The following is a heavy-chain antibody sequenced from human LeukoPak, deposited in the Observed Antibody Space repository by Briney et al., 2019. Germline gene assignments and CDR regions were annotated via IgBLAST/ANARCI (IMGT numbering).Heavy chain of an antibody. V-gene: IGHV4-30-2*01. Sequence: PSETLSLTCAVSGSAVSSDDHFWSWIRQPPGRGLEWIGYIYHRGSTSYNPFLRSRVTVSLDKSRNQFSLNLYSVTAADTAVYYCARHGTGGATHFDYWGQGTLVTVSS. CDR2: IYHRGST. CDR1: GSAVSSDDHF. J-gene: IGHJ4*02. CDR3: ARHGTGGATHFDY. D-gene: IGHD1-1*01.